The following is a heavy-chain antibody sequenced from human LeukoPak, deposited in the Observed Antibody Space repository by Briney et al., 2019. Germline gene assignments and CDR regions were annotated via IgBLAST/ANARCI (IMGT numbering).Heavy chain of an antibody. Sequence: KPSETLSLTCTVSGVSISSYYWSWIRQPPGKGLEWSGYIYYSGSTNYNPSLKSRVTISVDTSKNQFSLKLSSVTAADTAVYYCAIDSGSDSPLFDYWGQGTLVTVSS. D-gene: IGHD1-26*01. J-gene: IGHJ4*02. V-gene: IGHV4-59*08. CDR3: AIDSGSDSPLFDY. CDR2: IYYSGST. CDR1: GVSISSYY.